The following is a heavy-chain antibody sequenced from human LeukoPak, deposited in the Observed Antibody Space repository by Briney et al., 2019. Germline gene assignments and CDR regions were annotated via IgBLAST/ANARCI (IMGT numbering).Heavy chain of an antibody. CDR1: GGSISSGDYS. V-gene: IGHV4-30-2*01. Sequence: SETLSLTCAVSGGSISSGDYSWSWIRQPPGKGLEWIGYIYHSGSTLYNPSLKSRVTISTDRSKNQFSLRLSSVTAADTAVYYCAADYGSGSYRFDYWGQGTLVTVSS. CDR3: AADYGSGSYRFDY. CDR2: IYHSGST. D-gene: IGHD3-10*01. J-gene: IGHJ4*02.